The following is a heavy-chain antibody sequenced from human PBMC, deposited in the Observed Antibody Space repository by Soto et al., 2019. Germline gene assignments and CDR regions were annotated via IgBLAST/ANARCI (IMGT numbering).Heavy chain of an antibody. J-gene: IGHJ4*02. V-gene: IGHV3-21*06. CDR3: ARESEDLTSNFDY. Sequence: EVQLVESGGGLVKPGGSLRLSCAASGFTFTRYSMNWVRQAPGKGLEWVSSISSTTNYIYYGDSMKGRFTISRDNAKNSLYREMTSLRAEDTAVYYCARESEDLTSNFDYWGQGTLVTVSS. CDR2: ISSTTNYI. CDR1: GFTFTRYS.